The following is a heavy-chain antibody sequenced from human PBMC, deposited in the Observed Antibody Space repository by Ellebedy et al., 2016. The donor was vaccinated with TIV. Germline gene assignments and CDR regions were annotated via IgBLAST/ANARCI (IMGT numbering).Heavy chain of an antibody. Sequence: GESLKISCAASGFTFSSYAMTWVRQDPGKGLEWVSSISGSGDRTSYTESVKGRFTISSDNSKNTLYLEMKSLRAEDTALYYCAKYRIYSRSTGGGDCWGQGTLVTVSS. J-gene: IGHJ4*02. CDR1: GFTFSSYA. CDR3: AKYRIYSRSTGGGDC. D-gene: IGHD6-6*01. CDR2: ISGSGDRT. V-gene: IGHV3-23*01.